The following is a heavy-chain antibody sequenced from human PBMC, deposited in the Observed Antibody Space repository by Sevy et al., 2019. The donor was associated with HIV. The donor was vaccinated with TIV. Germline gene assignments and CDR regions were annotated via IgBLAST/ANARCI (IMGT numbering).Heavy chain of an antibody. CDR1: GFTFSNYA. J-gene: IGHJ4*02. CDR3: AKDSGDDNYGLFDY. CDR2: ISGSGDNT. D-gene: IGHD5-18*01. Sequence: GGSLRLSCGASGFTFSNYAMSWVRQAPGKGLEWVSSISGSGDNTYNADSVKGRFTVSRDNSKNTLHLQMNSLRAEDTAVYYCAKDSGDDNYGLFDYWGQRTLVTVSS. V-gene: IGHV3-23*01.